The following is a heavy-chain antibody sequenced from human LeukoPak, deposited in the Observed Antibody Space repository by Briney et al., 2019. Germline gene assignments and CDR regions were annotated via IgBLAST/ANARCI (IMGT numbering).Heavy chain of an antibody. J-gene: IGHJ4*02. Sequence: PSETLSLTCAVYGGSFSGYYWSWIRQPPGKGLEWIGEINHSGSTNYNPSLESRVTISVDTSKNQFSLKLSSVTAADTAVYYCARWRYFDWLSSSGVYYFDYWGQGTLVTVSS. CDR2: INHSGST. CDR1: GGSFSGYY. V-gene: IGHV4-34*01. CDR3: ARWRYFDWLSSSGVYYFDY. D-gene: IGHD3-9*01.